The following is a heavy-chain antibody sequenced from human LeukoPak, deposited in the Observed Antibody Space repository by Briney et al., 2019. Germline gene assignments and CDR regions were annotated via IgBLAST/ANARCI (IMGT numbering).Heavy chain of an antibody. Sequence: SGGSLRLSCTTSGFTFSNYWMYWVRQAPGKGLMWVSRIMSDGTGITYTDSVEGRFTISRDNAKNTLYLQMNSLRDEDTAVYYCVRGQTIDYWGRGTLVTVSS. CDR2: IMSDGTGI. CDR1: GFTFSNYW. V-gene: IGHV3-74*01. CDR3: VRGQTIDY. D-gene: IGHD4-17*01. J-gene: IGHJ4*02.